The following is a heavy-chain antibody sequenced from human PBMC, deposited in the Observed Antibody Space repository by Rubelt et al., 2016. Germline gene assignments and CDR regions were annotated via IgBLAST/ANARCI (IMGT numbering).Heavy chain of an antibody. D-gene: IGHD2-15*01. V-gene: IGHV4-59*12. CDR2: YGGST. Sequence: YGGSTNYNPSLKSRVTISVDTSKNQFSLKLSSVTAADTAVYYCARRKMEDIVVVVAARGAFDIWGQGTMVTVSS. CDR3: ARRKMEDIVVVVAARGAFDI. J-gene: IGHJ3*02.